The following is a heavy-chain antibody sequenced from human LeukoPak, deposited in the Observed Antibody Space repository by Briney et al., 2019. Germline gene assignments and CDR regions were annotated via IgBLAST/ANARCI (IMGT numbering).Heavy chain of an antibody. J-gene: IGHJ3*02. V-gene: IGHV3-9*03. CDR2: ISWNSGSI. Sequence: PGGSLRLSCAASGFTFDDYAMHWVRQAPGKGLEWVSGISWNSGSIGYADSVKGRFTISRDNAKNSLYLQMNSLRAEDMALYYCAAGQQRPDAFDIWGQGTMVTVSS. CDR1: GFTFDDYA. D-gene: IGHD6-19*01. CDR3: AAGQQRPDAFDI.